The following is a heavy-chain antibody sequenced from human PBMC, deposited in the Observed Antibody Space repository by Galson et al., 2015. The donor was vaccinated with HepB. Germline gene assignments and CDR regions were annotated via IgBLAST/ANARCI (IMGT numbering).Heavy chain of an antibody. CDR1: GYTFTSYG. CDR2: ISAYNGNT. CDR3: VREALYGDYDYDGDYYYGMDV. Sequence: SVKVSCKASGYTFTSYGISWVRQAPGQGLEWMGWISAYNGNTNYAQKLQGRVTMTTDTSTSTAYMELRSLRSDDTAVYYCVREALYGDYDYDGDYYYGMDVWGQGTTVTVSS. V-gene: IGHV1-18*04. D-gene: IGHD4-17*01. J-gene: IGHJ6*02.